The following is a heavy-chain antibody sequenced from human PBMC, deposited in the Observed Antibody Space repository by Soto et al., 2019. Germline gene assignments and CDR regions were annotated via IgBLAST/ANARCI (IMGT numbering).Heavy chain of an antibody. D-gene: IGHD5-12*01. CDR2: IIPIFGTA. J-gene: IGHJ4*02. CDR3: ARSPQDIVATIYFDY. V-gene: IGHV1-69*13. Sequence: ASVKVSCKASGGTFSSYAISWVRQAPGQGLEWMGGIIPIFGTANYAQKFQGRVTITADESTSTAYMELSSLRSEDTAVYYCARSPQDIVATIYFDYWGQGTLVTVSS. CDR1: GGTFSSYA.